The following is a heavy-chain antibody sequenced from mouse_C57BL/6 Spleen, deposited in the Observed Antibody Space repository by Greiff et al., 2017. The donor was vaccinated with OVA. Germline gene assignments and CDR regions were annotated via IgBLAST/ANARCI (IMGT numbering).Heavy chain of an antibody. CDR1: GFTFSSYA. D-gene: IGHD2-4*01. Sequence: DVMLVESGGGLVKPGGSLKLSCAASGFTFSSYAMSWVRQTPEKRLEWVATISDGGSYTYYPDNVKGRFTISRDNAKNNLYLQMSHLKSEDTAMYYCARVYDYAPFDYWGQGTTLTVSS. J-gene: IGHJ2*01. V-gene: IGHV5-4*03. CDR3: ARVYDYAPFDY. CDR2: ISDGGSYT.